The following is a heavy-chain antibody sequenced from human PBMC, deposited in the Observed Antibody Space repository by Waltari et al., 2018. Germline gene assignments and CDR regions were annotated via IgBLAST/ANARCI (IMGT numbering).Heavy chain of an antibody. J-gene: IGHJ4*02. Sequence: EVQLVESGGGLVKPGGSLRLSCGASGFSFCSYSMNWVRQAPGKGLEWGSSISSSTTYIHYADSVKGRFTISRDNAKNSLYLQMNSLRVEDTAVYYCVSGGWGFYFDYWGQGTVVTVSS. V-gene: IGHV3-21*01. CDR3: VSGGWGFYFDY. CDR1: GFSFCSYS. CDR2: ISSSTTYI. D-gene: IGHD7-27*01.